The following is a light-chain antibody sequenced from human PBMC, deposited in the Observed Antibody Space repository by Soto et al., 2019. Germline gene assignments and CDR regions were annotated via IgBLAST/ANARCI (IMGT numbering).Light chain of an antibody. CDR2: DTS. CDR3: QGYYNWSLT. J-gene: IGKJ4*01. Sequence: EVVMTQSPATLSASPGEGATLSCRASQGIGDTLAWYQRKAGQTPRLLIYDTSSRATGVPARFSGSRSGTEFTLTINSLQSEDFAVYYCQGYYNWSLTFGGGTKV. V-gene: IGKV3-15*01. CDR1: QGIGDT.